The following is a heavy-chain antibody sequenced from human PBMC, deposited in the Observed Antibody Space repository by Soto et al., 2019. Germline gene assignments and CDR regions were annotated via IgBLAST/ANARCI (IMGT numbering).Heavy chain of an antibody. Sequence: QLQLQESGSGLVKPSQTLSLTCAVSGGSISSGGYSWSWIRQPPGKGLEWIGHIYHTGTTHYNPSLRSRVTVSVDMSKTQFPLKLSSVTAADTAVYYCARGGSRFYGMDVWGQGTTVTVSS. CDR2: IYHTGTT. J-gene: IGHJ6*02. CDR1: GGSISSGGYS. CDR3: ARGGSRFYGMDV. V-gene: IGHV4-30-2*01.